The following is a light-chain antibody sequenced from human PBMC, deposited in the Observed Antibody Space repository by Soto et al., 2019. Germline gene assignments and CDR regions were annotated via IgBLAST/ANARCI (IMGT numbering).Light chain of an antibody. CDR3: SAYTITNTVI. V-gene: IGLV2-14*01. CDR2: DVS. Sequence: QSALTQPASVSGSPGQSITISCTGTSNDIGAYDYVSWYQQHPGKAPKLIIYDVSNRPSGVSNRFSASKSGNTASLTISGLQAEDEADYYCSAYTITNTVIFGGGIKLTVL. CDR1: SNDIGAYDY. J-gene: IGLJ2*01.